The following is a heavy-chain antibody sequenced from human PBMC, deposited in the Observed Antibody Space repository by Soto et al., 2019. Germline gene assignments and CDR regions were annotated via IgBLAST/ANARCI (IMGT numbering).Heavy chain of an antibody. J-gene: IGHJ6*03. CDR1: GYTFTIYD. Sequence: ASVKVSCKASGYTFTIYDINWVRQATGQGLEWMGWMNPNSGNTGYAQKFQGRVTMTRNTSISTAYMELSSLRSEDTAVYYCARRAILWFGEYYYYYMDVWGKGTTVTVSS. D-gene: IGHD3-10*01. V-gene: IGHV1-8*01. CDR3: ARRAILWFGEYYYYYMDV. CDR2: MNPNSGNT.